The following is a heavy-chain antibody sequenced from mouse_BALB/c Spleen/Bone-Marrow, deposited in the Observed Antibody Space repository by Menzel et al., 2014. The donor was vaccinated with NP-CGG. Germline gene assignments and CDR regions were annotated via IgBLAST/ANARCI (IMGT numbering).Heavy chain of an antibody. V-gene: IGHV1-5*01. CDR1: GYTFSNYW. D-gene: IGHD3-1*01. J-gene: IGHJ2*01. CDR2: IYPGNSDT. Sequence: VQLQQSGTVLARPGAAVKMSCKASGYTFSNYWMHWVKQRPGQGLEWIGTIYPGNSDTTYNQKFKGKAKLTAVTSPSTAYMELSSLTNEDSAVYYCTTLARNDFDYWGQGTTLTVSS. CDR3: TTLARNDFDY.